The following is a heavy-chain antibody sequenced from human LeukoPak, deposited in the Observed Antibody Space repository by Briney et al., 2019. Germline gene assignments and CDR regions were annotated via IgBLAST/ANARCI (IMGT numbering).Heavy chain of an antibody. CDR2: ISGRDEST. J-gene: IGHJ4*02. Sequence: GGSLRLSCAVSGLTFSNHALSWIRQAPGKGLEWVSAISGRDESTYYADSVKGRFTISRDNSKSTLYLQMSSLRAEDTAVYHCAKVTGTTNYWGQGTLVTVSS. V-gene: IGHV3-23*01. CDR1: GLTFSNHA. CDR3: AKVTGTTNY. D-gene: IGHD1-1*01.